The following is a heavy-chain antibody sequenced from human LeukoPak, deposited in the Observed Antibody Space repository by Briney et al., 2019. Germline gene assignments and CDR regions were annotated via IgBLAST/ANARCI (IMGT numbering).Heavy chain of an antibody. CDR1: GYSITSGYY. CDR2: VYHSGST. CDR3: ARDSDGAYDLVDY. V-gene: IGHV4-38-2*02. D-gene: IGHD4-17*01. J-gene: IGHJ4*02. Sequence: SETLSLTCAVSGYSITSGYYWGWIRQPPGKGLEWIGSVYHSGSTYYNPSLKSRVTMSVDTSKNQFSLKLNSVTAADTVVYYCARDSDGAYDLVDYWGQGTLVTVSS.